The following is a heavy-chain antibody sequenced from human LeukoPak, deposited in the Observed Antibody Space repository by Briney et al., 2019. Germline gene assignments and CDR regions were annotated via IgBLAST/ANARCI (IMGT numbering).Heavy chain of an antibody. CDR2: ISDDGSNK. J-gene: IGHJ6*02. CDR3: ARFPGWVVVVAATRYGMDV. D-gene: IGHD2-15*01. V-gene: IGHV3-30-3*01. CDR1: GFTFSNYG. Sequence: GGSLRLSCAASGFTFSNYGMNWVRQAPGKGLEWVALISDDGSNKYYADSLKGRFTISRDNSKNTLYLQTNSLRAEDTAVYYCARFPGWVVVVAATRYGMDVWGQGTTVTVSS.